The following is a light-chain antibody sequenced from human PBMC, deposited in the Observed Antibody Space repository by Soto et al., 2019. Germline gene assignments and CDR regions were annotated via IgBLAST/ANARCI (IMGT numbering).Light chain of an antibody. CDR2: KAS. V-gene: IGKV1-5*03. J-gene: IGKJ1*01. CDR3: QQCYSYPRT. CDR1: QSISSW. Sequence: DIQMTQSPSTLSASVGDRVTITCRASQSISSWLAWYQQKPGKAPKVLIYKASSLESGVPSRFSGSGSGTEFTLTISSLQPDDFATYYCQQCYSYPRTFGQGTKVEIK.